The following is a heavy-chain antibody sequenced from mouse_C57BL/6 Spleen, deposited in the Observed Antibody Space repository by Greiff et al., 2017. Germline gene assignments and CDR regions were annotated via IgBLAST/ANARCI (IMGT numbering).Heavy chain of an antibody. CDR3: ARNYDYDFPYAMDH. J-gene: IGHJ4*01. D-gene: IGHD2-4*01. CDR2: INPNNGGT. Sequence: EVQLQQSGPELVKPGASVKISCKASGYTFTDYYMNWVKQSHGKSLEWIGDINPNNGGTSYNQKFKGKATVTVDKSSSTAYMELRSLKSEDSAVYYCARNYDYDFPYAMDHWGQGTSVTVSS. CDR1: GYTFTDYY. V-gene: IGHV1-26*01.